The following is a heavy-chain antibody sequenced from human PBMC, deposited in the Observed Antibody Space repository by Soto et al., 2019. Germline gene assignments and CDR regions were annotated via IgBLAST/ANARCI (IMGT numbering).Heavy chain of an antibody. Sequence: QVHLVESGGGVVQPRRSLRLSCAASGFTFSNNGMHWVRQAPGKGLEWMGVISYEGSEKYYAGSVKGRFTISRDNSKTTLYLQKDTLRAEDTAIYYCVKDKGAAAGFDYWGQGILVTVSS. J-gene: IGHJ4*02. CDR2: ISYEGSEK. CDR3: VKDKGAAAGFDY. CDR1: GFTFSNNG. D-gene: IGHD6-13*01. V-gene: IGHV3-30*18.